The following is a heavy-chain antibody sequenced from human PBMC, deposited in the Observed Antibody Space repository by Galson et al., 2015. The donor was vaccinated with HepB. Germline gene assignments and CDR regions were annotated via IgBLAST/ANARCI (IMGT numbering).Heavy chain of an antibody. J-gene: IGHJ4*02. CDR1: GLSSGTNW. CDR3: ERLKAVAAAGAGYLDY. Sequence: QSGAEVKKPGESLRISCKVSGLSSGTNWIAWVRQMPEKGLELMGIIDLDDSETRYSPSFEGQVTISADGSIDTAYLQWSSLKASDSAIYFGERLKAVAAAGAGYLDYWGQGALITVSS. V-gene: IGHV5-51*03. D-gene: IGHD6-13*01. CDR2: IDLDDSET.